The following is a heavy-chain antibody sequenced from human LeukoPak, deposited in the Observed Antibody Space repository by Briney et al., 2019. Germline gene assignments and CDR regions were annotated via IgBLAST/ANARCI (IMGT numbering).Heavy chain of an antibody. CDR2: IKQDGSEK. CDR1: GFTFSSYW. V-gene: IGHV3-7*01. CDR3: ARDQGYCSGGSCYPNWFDP. J-gene: IGHJ5*02. Sequence: GGSLRLSCEASGFTFSSYWMSWVRQAPGKGLEWVANIKQDGSEKYYVDSVKGRFTISRDNAKNSLYLQMNSLRAEDTAVYYCARDQGYCSGGSCYPNWFDPWGQGTLVTVSS. D-gene: IGHD2-15*01.